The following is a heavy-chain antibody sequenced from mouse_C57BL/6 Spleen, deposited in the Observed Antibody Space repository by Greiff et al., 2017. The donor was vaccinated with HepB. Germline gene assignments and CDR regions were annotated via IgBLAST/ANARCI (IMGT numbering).Heavy chain of an antibody. CDR2: IDPSDSYT. Sequence: QVQLQQPGAELVKPGASVKLSCKASGYTFTSYWMQWVKQRPGQGLEWIGEIDPSDSYTNYNQKFKGKATLTVDTSSSTAYMQLSSLTSEDSAVYYCARSGDSSGYLDYWGQSTTLTVSS. CDR1: GYTFTSYW. D-gene: IGHD3-2*02. J-gene: IGHJ2*01. CDR3: ARSGDSSGYLDY. V-gene: IGHV1-50*01.